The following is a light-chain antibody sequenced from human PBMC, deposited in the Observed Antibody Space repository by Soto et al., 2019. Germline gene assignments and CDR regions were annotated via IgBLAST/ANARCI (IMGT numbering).Light chain of an antibody. V-gene: IGLV2-11*01. Sequence: QSALTQPRSVSGSPGQSVAISCTGTSRDIEAYDYVSWYQQHPGKAPKLIISEVNKRPSGVSYRFSGSKSGNTASLTISGLQGEDEADYYCCSFAGSYYVFGAGTQLTVL. J-gene: IGLJ1*01. CDR3: CSFAGSYYV. CDR1: SRDIEAYDY. CDR2: EVN.